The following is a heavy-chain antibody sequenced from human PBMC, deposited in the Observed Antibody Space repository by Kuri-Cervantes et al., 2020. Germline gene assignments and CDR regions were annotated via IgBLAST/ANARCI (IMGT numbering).Heavy chain of an antibody. J-gene: IGHJ4*02. D-gene: IGHD6-13*01. CDR3: ARLPGHSRAHLN. CDR2: IYYSGST. V-gene: IGHV4-39*07. CDR1: GGSITSTSYY. Sequence: SETLSLTCTVSGGSITSTSYYWGWIRQPPGKELGWIGSIYYSGSTYYNPSLKSRVTISVDTSKNQFSLKLGSVTAADTAVYYCARLPGHSRAHLNWGQGTLVTVSS.